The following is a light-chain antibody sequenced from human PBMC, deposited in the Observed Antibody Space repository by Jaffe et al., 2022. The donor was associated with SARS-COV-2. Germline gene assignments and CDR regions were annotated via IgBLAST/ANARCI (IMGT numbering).Light chain of an antibody. Sequence: QSVLTQPPSVSGAPGQRVTISCTGSSSNIGAGHDVHWYQQLPGTAPKLLIYGNTNRPSGVPDRFSASKSGTSASLVISGLQAEDEADYYCQSYDSGSRIFGGGTKLTVL. J-gene: IGLJ2*01. V-gene: IGLV1-40*01. CDR1: SSNIGAGHD. CDR3: QSYDSGSRI. CDR2: GNT.